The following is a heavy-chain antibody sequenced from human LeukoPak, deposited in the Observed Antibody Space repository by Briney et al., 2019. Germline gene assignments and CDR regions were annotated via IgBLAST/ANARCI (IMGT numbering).Heavy chain of an antibody. J-gene: IGHJ3*02. D-gene: IGHD1-26*01. CDR3: AKLKGQSGNYGDSLHRSRFPFDI. Sequence: GGSLRLSCAASGFTLSSYAMSWVRQAPGKGLEWVAFIRYDGSNKYYADSVKGRFTISRDNSKNTLYLQMNSLRAEDTAVYYCAKLKGQSGNYGDSLHRSRFPFDIWGQGTMVTVSS. CDR1: GFTLSSYA. CDR2: IRYDGSNK. V-gene: IGHV3-30*02.